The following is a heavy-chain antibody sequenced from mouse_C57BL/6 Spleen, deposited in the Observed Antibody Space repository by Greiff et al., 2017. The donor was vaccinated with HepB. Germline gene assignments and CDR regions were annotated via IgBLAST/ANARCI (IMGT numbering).Heavy chain of an antibody. V-gene: IGHV1-64*01. D-gene: IGHD2-4*01. CDR2: IHPNSGST. J-gene: IGHJ3*01. CDR3: ERGDYEVWFAY. Sequence: QVQLQQPGAELVKPGASVKLSCKASGYTFTSYWMHWVKQRPGQGLEWIGMIHPNSGSTNYNEKFKSKATLTVDKSSSTAYMQLSSLTSEDSAVCYSERGDYEVWFAYWGQGTLVTVSA. CDR1: GYTFTSYW.